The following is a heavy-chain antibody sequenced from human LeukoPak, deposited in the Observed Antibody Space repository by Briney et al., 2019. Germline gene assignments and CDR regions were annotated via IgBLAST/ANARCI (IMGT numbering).Heavy chain of an antibody. CDR2: ISSSSSYI. D-gene: IGHD5-24*01. CDR3: ARGGGYNSFDY. Sequence: GGSLRLSCAASGFTFSDYHMNWVRQAPGKGLEWVSSISSSSSYIYYADSVKGRFTISRDNAKNSLYLQMNSLRAEDTAVYYCARGGGYNSFDYWGQGTLVTVSS. J-gene: IGHJ4*02. V-gene: IGHV3-21*01. CDR1: GFTFSDYH.